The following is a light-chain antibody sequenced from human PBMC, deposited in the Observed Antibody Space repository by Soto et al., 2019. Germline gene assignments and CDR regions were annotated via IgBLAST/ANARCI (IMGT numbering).Light chain of an antibody. J-gene: IGLJ1*01. CDR2: GNS. V-gene: IGLV1-40*01. Sequence: QSVLTQPPSVSGAPGQRVTISCTGSSSNIGAGYDVHWYQQIPRTAPKLLIYGNSNRPSGVPDRFSGSKSGTSVSLAITGLQAEDEADYYCQSYDSSLSGYVFGTGTKVTVL. CDR3: QSYDSSLSGYV. CDR1: SSNIGAGYD.